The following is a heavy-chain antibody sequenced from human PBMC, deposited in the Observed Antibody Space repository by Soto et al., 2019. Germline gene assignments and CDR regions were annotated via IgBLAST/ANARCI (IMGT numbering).Heavy chain of an antibody. J-gene: IGHJ3*02. CDR1: GFSFSSYA. V-gene: IGHV3-23*01. CDR2: ISGSGGST. CDR3: AKRSVFDI. Sequence: HPGGSLRLSCAASGFSFSSYAMSWVRQAPGKGLEWVSAISGSGGSTYYADSVKGRFTIFRDNSKNTLYLQMNSLRVEDTAVYYCAKRSVFDIWGQGTMVTVSS.